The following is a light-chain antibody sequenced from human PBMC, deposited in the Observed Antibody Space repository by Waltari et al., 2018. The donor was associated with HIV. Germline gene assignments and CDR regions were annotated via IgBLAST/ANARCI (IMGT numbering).Light chain of an antibody. V-gene: IGKV1-39*01. J-gene: IGKJ2*01. CDR2: AAS. CDR1: RSIRSY. CDR3: QQSYTSPPT. Sequence: DIQMTQSPSSLPACVGDSVTITCRAGRSIRSYLNWYQQKSVEAPKLLIYAASNLQSGVPSRLSGSGSETDFTLSIRSLQPEDFASYYCQQSYTSPPTFGQGTKVEI.